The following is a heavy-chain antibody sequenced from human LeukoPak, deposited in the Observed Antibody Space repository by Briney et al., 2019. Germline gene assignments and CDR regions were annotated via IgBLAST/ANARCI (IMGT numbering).Heavy chain of an antibody. J-gene: IGHJ4*02. CDR3: AREAYYDSSGELDY. D-gene: IGHD3-22*01. V-gene: IGHV1-69*05. CDR1: GGTFSSYA. Sequence: GASVKVSCKASGGTFSSYAISWVRQAPGQGLEWMGGIIPIFGTANYAQKFQGRVTITTDESTSTAYMELSSLRSEDTAVYYCAREAYYDSSGELDYWGQGTLVTVSS. CDR2: IIPIFGTA.